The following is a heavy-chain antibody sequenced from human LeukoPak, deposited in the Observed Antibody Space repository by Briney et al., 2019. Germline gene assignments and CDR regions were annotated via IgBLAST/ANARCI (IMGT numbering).Heavy chain of an antibody. Sequence: PGGSLRLSCAASGFTFSSYAMHWVRQAPGKGLEWVGIIWYDGSAKFYADSVQGRFTISRDNAKNTLYLQMNSLRAEDTAVYYCARELRYFDWLDAFDIWGQGTMVTVSS. CDR2: IWYDGSAK. CDR1: GFTFSSYA. D-gene: IGHD3-9*01. J-gene: IGHJ3*02. CDR3: ARELRYFDWLDAFDI. V-gene: IGHV3-33*01.